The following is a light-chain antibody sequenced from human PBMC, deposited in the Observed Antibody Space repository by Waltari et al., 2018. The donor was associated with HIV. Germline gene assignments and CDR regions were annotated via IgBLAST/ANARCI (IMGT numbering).Light chain of an antibody. CDR1: SGHNHYA. J-gene: IGLJ3*02. V-gene: IGLV4-69*02. CDR3: QTWRTGLQV. Sequence: QVVLTQPPSASASLGASVRLTCTLSSGHNHYAIAWHQQQPEKGPRFPMQLNIDGRHSKGDGVPDRFSGSSSGAERYLIISSLQSEDAADYFCQTWRTGLQVFGGGTRLTVL. CDR2: LNIDGRH.